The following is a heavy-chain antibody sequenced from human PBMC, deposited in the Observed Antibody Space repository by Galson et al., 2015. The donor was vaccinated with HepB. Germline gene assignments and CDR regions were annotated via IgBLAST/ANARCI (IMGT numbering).Heavy chain of an antibody. CDR1: GYTFTSYD. J-gene: IGHJ6*03. V-gene: IGHV1-8*01. Sequence: SVKVSCKASGYTFTSYDINWVRQATGQGLEWMGWMNPNSGNTGYAQKFQGRVTMTRNTSISTAYMELSSLRSEDTAGYYCARTIIAAAGEYYYYYMDVWGKGTTVTVSS. CDR2: MNPNSGNT. CDR3: ARTIIAAAGEYYYYYMDV. D-gene: IGHD6-13*01.